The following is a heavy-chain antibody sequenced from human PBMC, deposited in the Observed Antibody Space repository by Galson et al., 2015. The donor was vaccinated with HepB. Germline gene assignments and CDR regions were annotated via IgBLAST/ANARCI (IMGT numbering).Heavy chain of an antibody. CDR2: IRYDGSNK. V-gene: IGHV3-30*02. CDR3: AKDSDDYGDYYHRGMDV. D-gene: IGHD4-17*01. Sequence: SLRLSCAASGFTFSSYGMHWVRQAPGKGLEWVAFIRYDGSNKYYADSVKGRFTISRDNSKNTLYLQMNSLRAEDTAVYYCAKDSDDYGDYYHRGMDVWGQGTTVTVSS. CDR1: GFTFSSYG. J-gene: IGHJ6*02.